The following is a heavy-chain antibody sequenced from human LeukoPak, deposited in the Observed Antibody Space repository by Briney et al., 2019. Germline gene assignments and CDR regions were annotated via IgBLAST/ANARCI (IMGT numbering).Heavy chain of an antibody. CDR1: GFTFSSYA. Sequence: PGGSLRLSCAASGFTFSSYAMHWVRQAPGKGLEYVSAISSNGGSSYYANSVKGRFTISRDNTKDTLYLQKGSLRDEDMAVYYCAREGEMATIRAPLYYFDYWGQGTLVTVSS. D-gene: IGHD5-24*01. CDR3: AREGEMATIRAPLYYFDY. V-gene: IGHV3-64*01. CDR2: ISSNGGSS. J-gene: IGHJ4*02.